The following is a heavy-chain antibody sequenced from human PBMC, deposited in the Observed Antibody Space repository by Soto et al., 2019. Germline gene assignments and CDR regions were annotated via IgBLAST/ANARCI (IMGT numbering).Heavy chain of an antibody. CDR1: AGSLSSSSYY. D-gene: IGHD6-19*01. Sequence: SETLSLPCTVSAGSLSSSSYYWGWIRQPPGKGLEWIGSIYYSGSTYYNPSLKSRVTISVDTSKNQFSLKLSSVTAADTAMYYCARLYSSGWWANWGQGTLVTVS. CDR3: ARLYSSGWWAN. CDR2: IYYSGST. J-gene: IGHJ4*02. V-gene: IGHV4-39*01.